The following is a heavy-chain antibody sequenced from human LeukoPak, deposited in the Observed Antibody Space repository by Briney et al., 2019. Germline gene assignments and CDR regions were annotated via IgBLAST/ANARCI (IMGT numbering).Heavy chain of an antibody. V-gene: IGHV4-59*01. CDR1: DGSISSYY. D-gene: IGHD2-2*01. J-gene: IGHJ6*02. Sequence: SETLSRTCTVSDGSISSYYWSWIRQPPGKGLEWIGYIYYSGSTNYNPSLKSRVTISVDTSKNQFSLKLSSVTAADTAVYYCARVRIEGGYWSSTSRPRYYYGMDVWGQGTTVTVSS. CDR3: ARVRIEGGYWSSTSRPRYYYGMDV. CDR2: IYYSGST.